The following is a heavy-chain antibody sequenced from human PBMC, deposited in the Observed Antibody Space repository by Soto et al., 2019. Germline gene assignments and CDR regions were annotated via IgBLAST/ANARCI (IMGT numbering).Heavy chain of an antibody. J-gene: IGHJ6*02. D-gene: IGHD3-3*01. V-gene: IGHV4-34*01. CDR2: INYIGRT. CDR3: ARRGCRFLEWSRSYYYYCGMDV. CDR1: GGSLSGFY. Sequence: LSLTCAVYGGSLSGFYWCWIRWPPGKGVEGVGEINYIGRTSYNPSLKSRVTISVDTYKNQCSLKVSSVNAADEAVYYCARRGCRFLEWSRSYYYYCGMDVWGQGTT.